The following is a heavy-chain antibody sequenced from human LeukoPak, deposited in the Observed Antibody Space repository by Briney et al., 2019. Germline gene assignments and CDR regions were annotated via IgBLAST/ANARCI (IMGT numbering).Heavy chain of an antibody. CDR2: FNREDDEP. CDR3: ATLDSYYDNSGRPLIPD. Sequence: ASLKVSCNISGYTLTDFSMHWVRQAPGKGLEWMGGFNREDDEPIYAPHFRGRVTVTEDTSTDTAYMELSSVRSEDTAVYYCATLDSYYDNSGRPLIPDWGQGTLVTVSS. V-gene: IGHV1-24*01. D-gene: IGHD3-22*01. CDR1: GYTLTDFS. J-gene: IGHJ4*02.